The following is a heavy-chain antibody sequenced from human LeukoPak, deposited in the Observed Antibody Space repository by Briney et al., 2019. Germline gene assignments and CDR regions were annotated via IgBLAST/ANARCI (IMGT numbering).Heavy chain of an antibody. CDR3: ARGFGYAGNYFDY. J-gene: IGHJ4*02. CDR1: GYSFSSYC. Sequence: GESLKISCRGSGYSFSSYCIAWVRQKPGKGLEWMGIIFLGDSDTRYSPSFQGQVTISDDKSISTAYLQWSSLEASDTAIYYCARGFGYAGNYFDYWGQGTLVTVSS. D-gene: IGHD5-18*01. V-gene: IGHV5-51*01. CDR2: IFLGDSDT.